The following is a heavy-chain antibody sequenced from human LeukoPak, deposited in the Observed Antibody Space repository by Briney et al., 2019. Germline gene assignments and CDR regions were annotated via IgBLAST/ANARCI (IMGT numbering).Heavy chain of an antibody. CDR2: IYTSGST. CDR1: GGSISSYY. J-gene: IGHJ4*02. CDR3: ARGTPKYCSSTSCPTLPFDY. D-gene: IGHD2-2*01. Sequence: SETLSLTCTVSGGSISSYYWSWIRQPAGKGLEWIGRIYTSGSTNYNPSLKSRVTMSVDTSKNQFSLKLSSVTAADTAVYYCARGTPKYCSSTSCPTLPFDYWGQGTLVTVSS. V-gene: IGHV4-4*07.